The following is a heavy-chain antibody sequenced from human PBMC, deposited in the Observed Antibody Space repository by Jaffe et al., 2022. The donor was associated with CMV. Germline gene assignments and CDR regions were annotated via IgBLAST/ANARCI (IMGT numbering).Heavy chain of an antibody. V-gene: IGHV4-59*08. CDR1: GGSISSYY. D-gene: IGHD1-26*01. J-gene: IGHJ3*02. CDR2: IYYSGST. Sequence: QVQLQESGPGLVKPSETLSLTCTVSGGSISSYYWSWIRQPPGKGLEWIGYIYYSGSTNYNPSLKSRVTISVDTSKNQFSLKLSSVTAADTAVYYCARLLPVGATTGGAFDIWGQGTMVTVSS. CDR3: ARLLPVGATTGGAFDI.